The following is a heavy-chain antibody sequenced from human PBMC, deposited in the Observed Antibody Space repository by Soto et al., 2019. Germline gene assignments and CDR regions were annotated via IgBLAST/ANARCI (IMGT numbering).Heavy chain of an antibody. CDR2: IRAYHGNP. J-gene: IGHJ6*02. CDR1: GYTFTSYG. V-gene: IGHV1-18*01. Sequence: QVQLVQSGAEVKKPGASVKVSCKASGYTFTSYGISWVRQAPGQGLEWMGWIRAYHGNPNDAQKLQGRVTMTTATSTSRAHMELMSLRSDDAAVYCCARGLPTMVVGGQWNTVTVPS. CDR3: ARGLPTMVV.